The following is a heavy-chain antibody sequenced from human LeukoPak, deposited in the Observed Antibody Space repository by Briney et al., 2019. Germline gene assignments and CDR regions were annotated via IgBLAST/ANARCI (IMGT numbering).Heavy chain of an antibody. CDR1: GFTFSGYA. D-gene: IGHD2-2*01. CDR3: AKDAVVPAAMNFDY. J-gene: IGHJ4*02. V-gene: IGHV3-30*02. CDR2: IRYDGSNK. Sequence: GGSLRLSCAASGFTFSGYATSWVRQTPGKGLEWVAFIRYDGSNKYYADSVKGRFTISRDNSKNTLYLQMNSLRAEDTAVYYCAKDAVVPAAMNFDYWGQGTLVTVSS.